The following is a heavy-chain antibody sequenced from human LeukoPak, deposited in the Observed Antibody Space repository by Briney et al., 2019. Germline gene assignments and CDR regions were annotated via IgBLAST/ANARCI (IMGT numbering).Heavy chain of an antibody. V-gene: IGHV3-30*18. J-gene: IGHJ6*02. D-gene: IGHD2-15*01. CDR3: AKDGAVVVAAQAHSYGMDV. CDR1: GFTFSSYG. CDR2: ISYDGSNK. Sequence: PGGSLRLSCAASGFTFSSYGMPWVRQAPGKGLEWVAVISYDGSNKYYADSVKGRFTISRDNSKNTLYLQMDSLRAEDTAVYYCAKDGAVVVAAQAHSYGMDVWGQGTTVTVSS.